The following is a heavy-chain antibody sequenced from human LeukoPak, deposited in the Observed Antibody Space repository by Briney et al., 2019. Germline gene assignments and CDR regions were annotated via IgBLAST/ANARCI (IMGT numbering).Heavy chain of an antibody. V-gene: IGHV4-38-2*02. J-gene: IGHJ5*02. D-gene: IGHD6-25*01. CDR2: IYHSGST. CDR3: ARDRAAAALDP. CDR1: GYSISSGYY. Sequence: PSETLSLTCTVSGYSISSGYYWGWIRQPPGKGLEWIGSIYHSGSTYYNPSLKSRVTISVDTSKNQFSLKLSSVTAADTAVYYCARDRAAAALDPWGQGTLVTVSS.